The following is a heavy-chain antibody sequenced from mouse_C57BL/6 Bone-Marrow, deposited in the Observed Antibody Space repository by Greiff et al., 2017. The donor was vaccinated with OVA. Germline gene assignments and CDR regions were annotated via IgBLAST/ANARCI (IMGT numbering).Heavy chain of an antibody. CDR3: ARDTYYTFAY. Sequence: EVMLVESGGGLVKPGGSLKLSCAASGFTFSSYAMSWVRQTPEKRLEWVATISDGGSYTYYPDNVKGRFTISRDNAKNNLYLQMSHLKSEDTAMYYCARDTYYTFAYWGQGTLVTVSA. D-gene: IGHD2-12*01. CDR2: ISDGGSYT. J-gene: IGHJ3*01. V-gene: IGHV5-4*01. CDR1: GFTFSSYA.